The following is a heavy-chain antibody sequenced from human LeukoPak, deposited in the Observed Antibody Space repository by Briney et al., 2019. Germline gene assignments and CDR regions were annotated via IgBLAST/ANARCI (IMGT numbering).Heavy chain of an antibody. D-gene: IGHD4-17*01. Sequence: GGSLRLSCAASGFTFSSYSMNWVRQAPGKGLEWVSSISSSSSYIYYADSVKGRFTISRDNAKNSLYLQMNSLRAEDTAVYYCARGYGDYDEYYFDYWGQGTPVTVSS. V-gene: IGHV3-21*01. CDR2: ISSSSSYI. CDR1: GFTFSSYS. CDR3: ARGYGDYDEYYFDY. J-gene: IGHJ4*02.